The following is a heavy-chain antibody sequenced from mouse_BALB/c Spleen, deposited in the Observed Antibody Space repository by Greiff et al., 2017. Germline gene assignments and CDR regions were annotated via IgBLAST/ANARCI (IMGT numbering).Heavy chain of an antibody. Sequence: EVKLVESGGGLVQPGGSLKLSCAASGFTFSSYTMSWVRQTPEKRLEWVAYISNGGGSTYYPDTVKGRFTISRDNAKNTLYLQMSSLKSEDTAMYYCARLGNFYFDYWGQGTTLTVSS. V-gene: IGHV5-12-2*01. CDR1: GFTFSSYT. CDR2: ISNGGGST. CDR3: ARLGNFYFDY. J-gene: IGHJ2*01. D-gene: IGHD2-1*01.